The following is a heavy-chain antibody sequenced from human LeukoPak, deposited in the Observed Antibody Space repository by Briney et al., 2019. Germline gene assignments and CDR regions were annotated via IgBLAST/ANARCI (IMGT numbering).Heavy chain of an antibody. Sequence: GGSLRLSCAASGFMFDDYGMSWVRQAPGKGLEWVSNINWNGGTTAYAESVKGRFTISRDNAKNTLYLQMNSLRAEDTAVYYCARVLHGGFFSRSDYWGQGTLVTVSS. CDR1: GFMFDDYG. J-gene: IGHJ4*02. D-gene: IGHD3-3*01. CDR2: INWNGGTT. CDR3: ARVLHGGFFSRSDY. V-gene: IGHV3-20*04.